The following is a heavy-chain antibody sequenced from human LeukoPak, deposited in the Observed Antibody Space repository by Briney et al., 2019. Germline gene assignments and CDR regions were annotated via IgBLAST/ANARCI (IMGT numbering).Heavy chain of an antibody. Sequence: PGRSLRLSCAASGFTFSSYWMHWVRQAPGKGLVWVSRIYSDGTSTSYADSVRGRFTVSRDNAKNTLYLQMNSLRAEDTAVYYCARGGPSGSGSYSLDYWGQGTLVTVSS. CDR3: ARGGPSGSGSYSLDY. CDR2: IYSDGTST. D-gene: IGHD3-10*01. CDR1: GFTFSSYW. V-gene: IGHV3-74*01. J-gene: IGHJ4*02.